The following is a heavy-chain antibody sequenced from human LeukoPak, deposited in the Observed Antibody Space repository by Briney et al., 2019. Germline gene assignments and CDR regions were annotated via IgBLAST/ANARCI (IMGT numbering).Heavy chain of an antibody. CDR1: GLTFSDSY. V-gene: IGHV3-11*04. D-gene: IGHD3-10*01. Sequence: MTGGSLRLSCAASGLTFSDSYMNWIRQAPGKGLEWVSYISSSGSAIYYADSVEGRFTISRDNAKNSLYLQMNSLRAEDTAVYFCARVGRNYFDYWGQGTLVTVSS. CDR3: ARVGRNYFDY. J-gene: IGHJ4*02. CDR2: ISSSGSAI.